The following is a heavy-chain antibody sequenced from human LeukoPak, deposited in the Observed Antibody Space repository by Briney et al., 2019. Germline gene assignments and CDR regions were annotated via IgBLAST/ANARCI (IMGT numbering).Heavy chain of an antibody. D-gene: IGHD6-19*01. CDR1: GGSISSYY. Sequence: PSETLSLTCTVSGGSISSYYWSWIRQPAGKGLEWIGRIYTSGSTNYNPSLKSRVTMSVDTSKNQFSLKLSSVTAADTAVYYCARERSSGWYGYYFDYWDQGTLVTVSS. CDR2: IYTSGST. J-gene: IGHJ4*02. V-gene: IGHV4-4*07. CDR3: ARERSSGWYGYYFDY.